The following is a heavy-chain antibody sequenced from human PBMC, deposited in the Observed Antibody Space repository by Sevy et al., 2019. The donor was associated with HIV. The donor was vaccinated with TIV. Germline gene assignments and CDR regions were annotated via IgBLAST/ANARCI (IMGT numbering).Heavy chain of an antibody. CDR2: IYPGDSDT. Sequence: GESLKISCKGSGYSFTSYWIGWVRQMPGKGLEWMGIIYPGDSDTRDSPSFQGQVTISADKSISTAYLQWSGLKASDTAMYYGARQMSRAGYFEYWGQGTLVTVSS. CDR3: ARQMSRAGYFEY. CDR1: GYSFTSYW. D-gene: IGHD2-2*01. J-gene: IGHJ4*02. V-gene: IGHV5-51*01.